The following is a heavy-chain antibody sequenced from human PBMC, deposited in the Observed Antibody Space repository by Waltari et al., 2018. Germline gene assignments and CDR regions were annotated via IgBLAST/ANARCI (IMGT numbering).Heavy chain of an antibody. Sequence: QVQLVESGGGVVQPGRSLRLSCAASGFTFSSYAMHWVRQAPGKGLEWVAVISYDGSNKYYADSVKGRFTISRDNSKNTLYLQMNSLRAEDTAVYYCARGVGFELWLLGHAFDIWGQGTMVTVSS. V-gene: IGHV3-30*01. CDR3: ARGVGFELWLLGHAFDI. CDR2: ISYDGSNK. J-gene: IGHJ3*02. D-gene: IGHD5-18*01. CDR1: GFTFSSYA.